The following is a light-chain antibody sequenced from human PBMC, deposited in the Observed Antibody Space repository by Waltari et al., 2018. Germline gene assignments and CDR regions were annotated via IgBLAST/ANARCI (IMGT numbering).Light chain of an antibody. J-gene: IGLJ2*01. CDR1: RSHVVVSNY. V-gene: IGLV2-14*03. CDR3: SSYTSSSIVV. Sequence: SALTPPASVSRSPGQSITISCTGTRSHVVVSNYVPWYQQHPGKAPKLMIYDVSNRPSGVSNRFSGSKSGNTASLTISGLQAEDEADYYCSSYTSSSIVVFGGGTKLTVL. CDR2: DVS.